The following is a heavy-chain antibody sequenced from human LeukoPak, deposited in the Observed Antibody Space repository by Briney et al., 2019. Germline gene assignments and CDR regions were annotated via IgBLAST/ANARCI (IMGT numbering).Heavy chain of an antibody. Sequence: GGSLRLSCAASQLTFSNYWMHWVRQAPGKGLEWVSSTSSTSSYIYYADSVKGRFTISRDNAKSSLYLQMNSLRADDTAVYYCARDLNRGSYWSFDYWGQGTLVTVSS. J-gene: IGHJ4*02. V-gene: IGHV3-21*01. CDR3: ARDLNRGSYWSFDY. CDR2: TSSTSSYI. D-gene: IGHD1-26*01. CDR1: QLTFSNYW.